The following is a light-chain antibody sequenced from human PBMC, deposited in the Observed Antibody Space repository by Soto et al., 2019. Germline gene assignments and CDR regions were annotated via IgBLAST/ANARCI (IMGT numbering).Light chain of an antibody. Sequence: QSALTQPASVSGSPGQSITISCTGTSSDVGGYNFASWYQHHPGKAPKLMIYEVTNRPSGVSNRFSGSKSGNTASLTISGLQAEDEADYYCSSYTRSSTLVVFGGGTKLTVL. CDR3: SSYTRSSTLVV. J-gene: IGLJ2*01. V-gene: IGLV2-14*01. CDR1: SSDVGGYNF. CDR2: EVT.